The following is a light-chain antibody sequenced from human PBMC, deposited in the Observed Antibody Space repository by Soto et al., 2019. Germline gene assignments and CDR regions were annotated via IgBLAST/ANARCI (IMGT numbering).Light chain of an antibody. CDR2: GAF. V-gene: IGKV3-15*01. CDR1: QSVHSSH. Sequence: EIVLTQSPATLSLSPGESATLSCRASQSVHSSHLAWYQQKPGQAPRLLIHGAFTRATGIPARFSGSGSGTEFTLTISSLQSEDFAVFYCQQYNQWPITFGQGTRLEIK. J-gene: IGKJ5*01. CDR3: QQYNQWPIT.